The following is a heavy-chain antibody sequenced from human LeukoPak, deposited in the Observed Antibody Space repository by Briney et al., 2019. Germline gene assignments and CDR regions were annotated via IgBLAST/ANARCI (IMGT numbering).Heavy chain of an antibody. J-gene: IGHJ4*02. V-gene: IGHV4-34*01. CDR1: GESFSGYY. CDR2: INHSGST. D-gene: IGHD6-19*01. Sequence: SETLSLTCAVYGESFSGYYWSWIRQPPGKGLEWIGEINHSGSTNYNPSLKSRVTISVDTSKNQFSLKLSSVTAADTAVYYCARHLAVAAIDYWGQGTLVTVSS. CDR3: ARHLAVAAIDY.